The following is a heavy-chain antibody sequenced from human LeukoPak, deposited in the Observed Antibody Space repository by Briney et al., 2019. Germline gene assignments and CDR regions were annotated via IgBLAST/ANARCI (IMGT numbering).Heavy chain of an antibody. CDR1: GGSITATDFD. CDR2: ISSSGKS. CDR3: ARFKGGTGVDY. D-gene: IGHD1-26*01. V-gene: IGHV4-39*01. Sequence: SETLSLTCAVSGGSITATDFDWAWIRQPPGQALEWIATISSSGKSYYNPYFMSRVTISVDTSKNQFSLDVTSVTAADTGLFYCARFKGGTGVDYWGRGVLVIVS. J-gene: IGHJ4*02.